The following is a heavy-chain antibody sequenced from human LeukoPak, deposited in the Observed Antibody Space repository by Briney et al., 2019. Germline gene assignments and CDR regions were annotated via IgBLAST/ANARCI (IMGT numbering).Heavy chain of an antibody. CDR3: ARGRGATNY. J-gene: IGHJ4*02. D-gene: IGHD1-26*01. CDR2: IYYSGST. Sequence: SETLSLTCAVYGGSFNGYYWSWIRQPPGKGLEWIGYIYYSGSTNYNPSLKSRVTISVDTSKNQFSLKLSSVTAADTAVYYCARGRGATNYWGQGTLVTVSS. V-gene: IGHV4-59*01. CDR1: GGSFNGYY.